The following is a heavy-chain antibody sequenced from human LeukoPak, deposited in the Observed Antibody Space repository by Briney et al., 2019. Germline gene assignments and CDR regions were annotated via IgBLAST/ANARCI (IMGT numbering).Heavy chain of an antibody. CDR1: GYTFTGYS. V-gene: IGHV1-2*02. Sequence: ASVKVSCKASGYTFTGYSMHWVRQAPGQGLEWMGWINPYTGGTNYAQKCQGRVTMTRDTSITTAYMELISLRSDDTAVYYCARGDGSTFFRVVLTASWYFDYWGQGTLVTASS. J-gene: IGHJ4*02. CDR2: INPYTGGT. CDR3: ARGDGSTFFRVVLTASWYFDY. D-gene: IGHD3-3*01.